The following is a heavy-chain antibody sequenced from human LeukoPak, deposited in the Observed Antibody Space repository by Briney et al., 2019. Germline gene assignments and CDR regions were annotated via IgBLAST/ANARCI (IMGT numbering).Heavy chain of an antibody. CDR3: ASPLMYYYDSSGYHFYYFDY. J-gene: IGHJ4*02. CDR2: INPNTGNP. Sequence: ASVKVSCKASGYTFTNYAMNWVRQAPGQGLEWMGWINPNTGNPAYAQGFTGRFVFSLDTSVTTTYLQISGLKAEDTAVYYSASPLMYYYDSSGYHFYYFDYWGQGTLVTVSS. D-gene: IGHD3-22*01. V-gene: IGHV7-4-1*02. CDR1: GYTFTNYA.